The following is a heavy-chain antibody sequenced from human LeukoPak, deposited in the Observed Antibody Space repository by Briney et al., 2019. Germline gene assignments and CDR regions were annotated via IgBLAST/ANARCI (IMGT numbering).Heavy chain of an antibody. J-gene: IGHJ3*02. Sequence: SGRSLRLSCAASGFTFSSYAMSRVRQAPGKGLEWVSAISGSGGSTYYADSVKGRFTISRDNSKNTLYLQMNSLRAEDTAVYYCAKDREVVVVAATTFDIWGQGTMVTVSS. V-gene: IGHV3-23*01. D-gene: IGHD2-15*01. CDR1: GFTFSSYA. CDR3: AKDREVVVVAATTFDI. CDR2: ISGSGGST.